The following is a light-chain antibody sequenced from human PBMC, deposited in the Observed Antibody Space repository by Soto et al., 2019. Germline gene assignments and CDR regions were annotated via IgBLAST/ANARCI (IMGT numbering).Light chain of an antibody. V-gene: IGLV1-40*01. CDR2: GNS. Sequence: QSVLTQPPSVSGAPGQRVTISCTGSSSNIGAGYDVHWYQQLPGTAPKLLIYGNSNRPSGVPDRFSGSKSGTSASLAITGLQAEDEADYYCQSYESSLSGYNEVFGTGTKVTVL. CDR3: QSYESSLSGYNEV. CDR1: SSNIGAGYD. J-gene: IGLJ1*01.